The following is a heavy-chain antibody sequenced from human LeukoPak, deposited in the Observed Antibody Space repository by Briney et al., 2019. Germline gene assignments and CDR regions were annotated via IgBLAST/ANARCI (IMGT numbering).Heavy chain of an antibody. D-gene: IGHD1-26*01. J-gene: IGHJ4*02. Sequence: GGSLRLSCVVSGFTFSSYWMSWVRQAPGKGLERVANIKQDGSEKYYVDSVKGRFTMSRDNAKNSLYLQMNSLRAEDTAVYYCARVQWELRGVGSYFEYWGQGALVTVSS. CDR3: ARVQWELRGVGSYFEY. V-gene: IGHV3-7*01. CDR1: GFTFSSYW. CDR2: IKQDGSEK.